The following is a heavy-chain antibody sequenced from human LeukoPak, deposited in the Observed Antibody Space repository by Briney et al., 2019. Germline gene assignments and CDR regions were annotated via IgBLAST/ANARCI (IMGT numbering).Heavy chain of an antibody. CDR3: ARSAMVRGVIVY. J-gene: IGHJ4*02. D-gene: IGHD3-10*01. CDR1: GGSFSGYY. CDR2: INHSGST. Sequence: SETLSLTCAVYGGSFSGYYWSWIRQPPGKVLEWIGEINHSGSTNYNPSLKSRVTISVDTSKNQFSLKLSSVTAADTAVYYCARSAMVRGVIVYWGQGTLVTVSS. V-gene: IGHV4-34*01.